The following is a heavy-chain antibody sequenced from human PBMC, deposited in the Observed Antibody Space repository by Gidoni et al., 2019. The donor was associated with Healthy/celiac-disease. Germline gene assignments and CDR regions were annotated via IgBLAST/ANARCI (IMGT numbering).Heavy chain of an antibody. CDR2: IYSGGST. D-gene: IGHD3-3*01. J-gene: IGHJ4*02. CDR1: GFTVSSNY. CDR3: ARQASYYDFWSGPGFDY. Sequence: EVQLVETGGGLIQPGGSLRLSCAASGFTVSSNYMSWVRQAPGKGLEWVSVIYSGGSTYYADSVKGRFTIPRDNSKNTLYLQMNSLRAEDTAVYYCARQASYYDFWSGPGFDYWGQGTLVTVSS. V-gene: IGHV3-53*02.